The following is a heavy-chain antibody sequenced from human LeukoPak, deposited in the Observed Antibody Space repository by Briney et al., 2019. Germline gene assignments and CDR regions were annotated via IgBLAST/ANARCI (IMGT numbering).Heavy chain of an antibody. CDR1: GGTFSSYT. D-gene: IGHD2-2*02. J-gene: IGHJ5*02. V-gene: IGHV1-69*02. Sequence: SVQVSCKASGGTFSSYTISWVRQAPGQGLEWMGRIIPILGIANYAQKFQGRVTITADKSTSTAYMELSSLRSEDTAVYYCARSRDIVVVPAAIVTPANWFDPWGQGTLVTVSS. CDR3: ARSRDIVVVPAAIVTPANWFDP. CDR2: IIPILGIA.